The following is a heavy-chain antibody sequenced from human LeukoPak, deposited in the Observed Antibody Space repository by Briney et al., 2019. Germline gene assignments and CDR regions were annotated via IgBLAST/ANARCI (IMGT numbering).Heavy chain of an antibody. CDR2: ISYDGSNK. D-gene: IGHD6-13*01. Sequence: GGSLRLSCAASGFTFSSYAMHWVRQAPGKGLEWVAVISYDGSNKYYADSVKGRFTISRDNSKNTLYLQMNSLRAEDTAVYYCARDRQGQLVDYWGQGTLVTVSS. V-gene: IGHV3-30-3*01. CDR3: ARDRQGQLVDY. J-gene: IGHJ4*02. CDR1: GFTFSSYA.